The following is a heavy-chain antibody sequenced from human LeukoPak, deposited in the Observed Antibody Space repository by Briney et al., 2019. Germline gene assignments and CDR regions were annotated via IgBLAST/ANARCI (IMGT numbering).Heavy chain of an antibody. J-gene: IGHJ4*02. D-gene: IGHD3-9*01. V-gene: IGHV3-23*01. Sequence: GGSLRPSCAASGFTFSSYAMSWVRQAPGKGLEWVSAISGSGGSTYYADSVKGRFTISRDNSKNTLYLQMNSLRAEDTAVYYCASSNPYYDILTGPMGVFDYWGQGTLVTVSS. CDR3: ASSNPYYDILTGPMGVFDY. CDR1: GFTFSSYA. CDR2: ISGSGGST.